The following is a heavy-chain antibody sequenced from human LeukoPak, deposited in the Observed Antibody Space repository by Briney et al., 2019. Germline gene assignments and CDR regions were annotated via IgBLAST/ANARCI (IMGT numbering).Heavy chain of an antibody. J-gene: IGHJ4*02. CDR1: GFTFSSYA. Sequence: PGGSLRLSCAASGFTFSSYAMSWVRQAPGKGLEWVSAISGSGGSTYYADSVKGRFTISRDNSKNTLYLQMNSLRAEDTAVYYCAKDRIDYCSSTSCYTSPRYFDSWGQGTLVTVS. D-gene: IGHD2-2*02. V-gene: IGHV3-23*01. CDR3: AKDRIDYCSSTSCYTSPRYFDS. CDR2: ISGSGGST.